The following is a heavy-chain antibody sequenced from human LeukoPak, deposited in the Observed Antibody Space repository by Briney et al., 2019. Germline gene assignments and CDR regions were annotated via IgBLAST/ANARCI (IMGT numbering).Heavy chain of an antibody. V-gene: IGHV1-46*01. J-gene: IGHJ4*02. CDR3: ARGGGGIPSDY. CDR1: GYTFTTYY. Sequence: ASVKVSCKASGYTFTTYYIHWVRQAPGQGLEWMGIINPSGGSTSYAQKFQGRVTMTRDTSTSTVYMELSSLRSEDTAVYYCARGGGGIPSDYWGQGTLVTVSS. D-gene: IGHD4-23*01. CDR2: INPSGGST.